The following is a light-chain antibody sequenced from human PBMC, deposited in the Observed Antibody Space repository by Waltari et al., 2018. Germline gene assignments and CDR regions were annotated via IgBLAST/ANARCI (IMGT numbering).Light chain of an antibody. CDR3: SSFTDTHTLL. Sequence: QSALTQPASVSGSPGQSIISCTGTSNDVGASNFVSWYQQHPDIAPQLMIYDVTDRPAGVSYRFSGSKSANTASLTISGLLPEDEAIYYCSSFTDTHTLLFGGGTTVTVL. CDR2: DVT. CDR1: SNDVGASNF. J-gene: IGLJ2*01. V-gene: IGLV2-14*03.